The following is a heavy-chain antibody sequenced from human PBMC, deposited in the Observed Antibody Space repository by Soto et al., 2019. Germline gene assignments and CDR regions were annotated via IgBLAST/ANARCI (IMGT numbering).Heavy chain of an antibody. CDR1: GFSLSTFGMG. D-gene: IGHD2-21*02. CDR3: GNSSDSSPSEY. J-gene: IGHJ4*02. CDR2: IYWNDDK. Sequence: SVPPLFHPPQTLTLTCTYSGFSLSTFGMGVGWIRQPRGKAPEWLALIYWNDDKRYSPSLKNRLTIAKDTSKNLVVLTMTNVDPVDTATEDCGNSSDSSPSEYWCRGTLVTVS. V-gene: IGHV2-5*01.